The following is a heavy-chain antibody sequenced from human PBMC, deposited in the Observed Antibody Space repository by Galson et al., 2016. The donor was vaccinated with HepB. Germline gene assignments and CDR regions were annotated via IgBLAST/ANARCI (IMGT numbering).Heavy chain of an antibody. D-gene: IGHD6-13*01. Sequence: LSLTCVVSGDSLTRNNWWSWVRQSPGKGMEWIGEVYHTGLTNYNPSLKSRLTISMDKSNNRFSLTLKSVTAADTATYYCARNRDSTWYAVLRAWGQGILV. CDR2: VYHTGLT. V-gene: IGHV4-4*02. J-gene: IGHJ1*01. CDR1: GDSLTRNNW. CDR3: ARNRDSTWYAVLRA.